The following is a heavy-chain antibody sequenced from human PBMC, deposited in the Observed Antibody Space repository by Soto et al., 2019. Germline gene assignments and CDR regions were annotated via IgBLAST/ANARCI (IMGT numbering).Heavy chain of an antibody. Sequence: EVQRVESGGGLVQPGRSLRLSCAASGFTFDEYAMHWVRQAPGKGLEWGSGISWNSGSICYADSVKGRLTISRNNAKNSLYLQMNSLRAEDTALYYCAKDIEDTALAARSFDYWGQGTLVTVSS. CDR3: AKDIEDTALAARSFDY. V-gene: IGHV3-9*01. CDR1: GFTFDEYA. J-gene: IGHJ4*02. D-gene: IGHD6-6*01. CDR2: ISWNSGSI.